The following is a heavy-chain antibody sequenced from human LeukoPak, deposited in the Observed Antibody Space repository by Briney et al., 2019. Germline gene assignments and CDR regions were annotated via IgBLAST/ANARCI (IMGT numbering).Heavy chain of an antibody. D-gene: IGHD5-12*01. V-gene: IGHV4-59*01. CDR1: GGSISSYY. CDR2: IYYSGST. Sequence: SETLSLTCTVSGGSISSYYWSWIRQPPGKGLEWIGYIYYSGSTNYNPSLKSRVTISVDTSKNQFSLKLSSVTAADTAVYYCARANARRGYSGYDCLGFDYLGQGTLVTVSS. CDR3: ARANARRGYSGYDCLGFDY. J-gene: IGHJ4*02.